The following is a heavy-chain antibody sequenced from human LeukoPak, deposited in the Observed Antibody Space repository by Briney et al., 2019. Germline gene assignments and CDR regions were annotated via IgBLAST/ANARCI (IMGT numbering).Heavy chain of an antibody. Sequence: GGSLRLSCAASGFTVSSNYLNWVRQAPGMGLEWVSVVSTNGDVTFYADSVKGRFTISRDNSKNTLFLQMNSLRAEDTAVYYCAKLSLSGRSQSADYWGQGTLVTVSS. CDR2: VSTNGDVT. D-gene: IGHD3-10*01. CDR3: AKLSLSGRSQSADY. CDR1: GFTVSSNY. V-gene: IGHV3-23*01. J-gene: IGHJ4*02.